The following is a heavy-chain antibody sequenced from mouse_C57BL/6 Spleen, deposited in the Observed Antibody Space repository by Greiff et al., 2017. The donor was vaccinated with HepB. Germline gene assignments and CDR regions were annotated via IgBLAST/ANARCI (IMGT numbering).Heavy chain of an antibody. CDR1: GYTFTSYW. V-gene: IGHV1-72*01. Sequence: VKLQQPGAELVKPGASVKLSCKASGYTFTSYWMHWVKQRPGRGFEWIGRIDPNSGGTKYNEKFKSKATLTVDKPSSTAYMQLSSLTSEDSAVYYCAREDYYGTPFAYWGQGTLVTVSA. CDR2: IDPNSGGT. J-gene: IGHJ3*01. D-gene: IGHD1-1*01. CDR3: AREDYYGTPFAY.